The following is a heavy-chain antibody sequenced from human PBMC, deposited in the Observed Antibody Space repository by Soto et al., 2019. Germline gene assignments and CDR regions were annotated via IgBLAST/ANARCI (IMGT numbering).Heavy chain of an antibody. Sequence: QVQLVQSGAEVKKPGASVKVSCKASGYTFTSYGISWVRQAPGQGLEWMGGIIPIFGTANYAQKFQGRVTITADESTSTAYMELSSLRSEDTAVYYCARLPMVRGVITGDYYYGMDVWGQGTTVTVSS. CDR1: GYTFTSYG. CDR2: IIPIFGTA. CDR3: ARLPMVRGVITGDYYYGMDV. V-gene: IGHV1-69*13. D-gene: IGHD3-10*01. J-gene: IGHJ6*02.